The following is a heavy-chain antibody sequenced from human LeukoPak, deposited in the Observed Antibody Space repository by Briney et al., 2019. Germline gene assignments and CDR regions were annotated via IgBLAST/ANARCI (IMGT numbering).Heavy chain of an antibody. CDR1: GFTFSSYG. CDR3: ARGRRYNWNDVAYYFDY. V-gene: IGHV3-23*01. J-gene: IGHJ4*02. Sequence: RSGGSLRLSCAASGFTFSSYGMSWVRQAPGKGLEWVSAISGSGGSTYYADSVKGRFTISRDNSKNTLYLQMNRLRAEDTAVYYGARGRRYNWNDVAYYFDYWGQGTRITVSS. D-gene: IGHD1-1*01. CDR2: ISGSGGST.